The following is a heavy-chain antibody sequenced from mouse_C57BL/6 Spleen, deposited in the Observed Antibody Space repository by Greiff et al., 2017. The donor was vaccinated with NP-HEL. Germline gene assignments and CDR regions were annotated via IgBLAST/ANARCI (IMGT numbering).Heavy chain of an antibody. Sequence: QVQLQQPGAELVRPGSSVKLSCKASGYTFTSYWMHWVKQSPIQGLEWIGNIDPSDSETHYNQKFKDKATLTVDKSSSTAYMQLSSLTSEDSAVDYCARGHGYPHWYFDVWGTGTTVTVSS. V-gene: IGHV1-52*01. J-gene: IGHJ1*03. CDR1: GYTFTSYW. CDR3: ARGHGYPHWYFDV. D-gene: IGHD2-2*01. CDR2: IDPSDSET.